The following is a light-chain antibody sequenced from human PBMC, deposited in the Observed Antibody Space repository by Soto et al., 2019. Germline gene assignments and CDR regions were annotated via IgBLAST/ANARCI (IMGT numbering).Light chain of an antibody. J-gene: IGLJ1*01. CDR1: SSDVGGYNY. Sequence: QSVLTQPASVSGSPGQSITISCTGTSSDVGGYNYVSWYQQHPGKAPNLMIYDVSNRPSGVYNRFSGSKSGNTASLTISGLQAEDEADYYCSSYTSSTTSSFGTGTKVTVL. V-gene: IGLV2-14*03. CDR2: DVS. CDR3: SSYTSSTTSS.